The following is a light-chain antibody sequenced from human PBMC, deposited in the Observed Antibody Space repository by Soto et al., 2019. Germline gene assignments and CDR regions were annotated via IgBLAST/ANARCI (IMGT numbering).Light chain of an antibody. CDR2: EVS. CDR3: CSYAGSTTLYV. Sequence: QSVLTQPASVSGSPGQSITISCTGTSSGVGSYSLVSWYQQHPGKAPKLMIYEVSKRPSGVSNRFSGSKSGNTASLTISGLQAEDEADYYCCSYAGSTTLYVFGSGTKVTVL. CDR1: SSGVGSYSL. J-gene: IGLJ1*01. V-gene: IGLV2-23*02.